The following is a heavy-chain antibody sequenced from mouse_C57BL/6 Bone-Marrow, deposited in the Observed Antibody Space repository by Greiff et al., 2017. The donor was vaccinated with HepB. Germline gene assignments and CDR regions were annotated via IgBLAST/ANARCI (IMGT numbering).Heavy chain of an antibody. V-gene: IGHV8-8*01. D-gene: IGHD1-1*01. Sequence: QVTLKECGPGILQPSQTLSLTCSFSGFSLSTFGMGVGWIRQPSGKGLEWLAHIWWDDDKYYNPALKSRLTISKDTSKNQVFLKIANVDTADTATYYCARIDYYGSSYVEGYWGQGTTLTVSS. CDR2: IWWDDDK. CDR3: ARIDYYGSSYVEGY. CDR1: GFSLSTFGMG. J-gene: IGHJ2*01.